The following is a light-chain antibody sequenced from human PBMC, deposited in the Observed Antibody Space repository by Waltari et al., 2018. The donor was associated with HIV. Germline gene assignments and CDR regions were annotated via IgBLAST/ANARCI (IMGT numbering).Light chain of an antibody. CDR1: DSDIGGYTY. Sequence: QSALTQPASVSASPGQSITISCSGSDSDIGGYTYVSWYQHHPGTAPKLLIYNIDNRPSGVSNRFSGSKSINTASLTISGLQAEDEADYYCLSYRRDTSLLFGGGTRLTVL. CDR3: LSYRRDTSLL. J-gene: IGLJ2*01. CDR2: NID. V-gene: IGLV2-14*03.